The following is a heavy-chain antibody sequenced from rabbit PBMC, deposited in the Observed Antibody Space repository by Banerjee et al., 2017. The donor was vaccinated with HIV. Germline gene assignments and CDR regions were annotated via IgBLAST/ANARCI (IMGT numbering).Heavy chain of an antibody. V-gene: IGHV1S64*01. D-gene: IGHD4-1*01. Sequence: QSLEESGGDLVKPGASLTLTCTASGFDLSSYNMGWVRQAPGKGLEYIGHIKSDGIIWYASWVNGRFTISLDNAQNTVFLQMTSLTAADTATYFCARAPYSSGWGWVFNLWGQGTLVTVS. CDR1: GFDLSSYN. CDR2: IKSDGII. J-gene: IGHJ4*01. CDR3: ARAPYSSGWGWVFNL.